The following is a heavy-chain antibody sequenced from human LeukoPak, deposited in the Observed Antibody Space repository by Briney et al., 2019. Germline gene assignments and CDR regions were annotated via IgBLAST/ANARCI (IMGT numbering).Heavy chain of an antibody. CDR2: ICYGGKT. J-gene: IGHJ4*02. D-gene: IGHD3-10*01. V-gene: IGHV4-39*01. CDR1: GDSMTSNTCY. CDR3: ARGGTMVLGY. Sequence: SETLSLTCSVSGDSMTSNTCYWGWIRQSPGKRLEWIGTICYGGKTYYSPSLQGRVSISVDTSKNQFSLKLSSVTATDTAVYYCARGGTMVLGYWGQGTLVTVSS.